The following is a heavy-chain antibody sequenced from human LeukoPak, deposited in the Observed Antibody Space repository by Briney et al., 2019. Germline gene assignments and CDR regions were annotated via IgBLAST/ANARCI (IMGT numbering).Heavy chain of an antibody. CDR1: GFTFSSYA. J-gene: IGHJ4*02. CDR3: ARGSGDYYDSSGYHHVPVLTGN. Sequence: GGSLRLSCAASGFTFSSYAMHWVRQAPGKGLEYVSSISSNGGSTYYANSVKGRFTISRDNSKNTLYLQMGSLRAEDMAVYYCARGSGDYYDSSGYHHVPVLTGNWGQGTLVTVSS. V-gene: IGHV3-64*01. CDR2: ISSNGGST. D-gene: IGHD3-22*01.